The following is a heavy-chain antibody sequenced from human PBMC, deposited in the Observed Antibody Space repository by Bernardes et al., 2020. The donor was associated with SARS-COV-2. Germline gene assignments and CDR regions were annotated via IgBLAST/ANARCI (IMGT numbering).Heavy chain of an antibody. CDR2: ISAYNGNT. Sequence: ASVKVSCKASGYTFTSYGISWVRQAPGQGLEWMGWISAYNGNTNYAQKLQGRVTMTTDTSTSTAYMELRSLRAEDTAVYYCVRGLITSSWYTAPFDYWGQGTLVTVSS. D-gene: IGHD6-13*01. V-gene: IGHV1-18*01. J-gene: IGHJ4*02. CDR3: VRGLITSSWYTAPFDY. CDR1: GYTFTSYG.